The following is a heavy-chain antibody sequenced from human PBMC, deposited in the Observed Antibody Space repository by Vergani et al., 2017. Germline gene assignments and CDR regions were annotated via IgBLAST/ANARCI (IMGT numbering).Heavy chain of an antibody. Sequence: VQLVQSGAEVKKPGSSVKVSCKASGGTFSSYAMSWVRQAPGKGLEWVSAISGSGGSTYYADSVKGRFTISRDNSKNTLYLQMNSLRAEDTAVYYCAKAQRGDAFDIWGQGTMVTVSS. V-gene: IGHV3-23*04. D-gene: IGHD3-10*01. CDR3: AKAQRGDAFDI. CDR2: ISGSGGST. J-gene: IGHJ3*02. CDR1: GGTFSSYA.